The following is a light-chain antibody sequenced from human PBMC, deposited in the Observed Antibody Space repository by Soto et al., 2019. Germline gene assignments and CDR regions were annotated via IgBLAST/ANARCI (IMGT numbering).Light chain of an antibody. CDR3: SSDVGRTAPLYV. CDR1: SSDLGNNNL. CDR2: EDN. Sequence: QSALTQPASVSGSPGQSSTISCTGTSSDLGNNNLVSWYQVHPGKAPRLMMYEDNKRPPGVSRRFAGSKSGNTASLTIAGLPAEDEPDYYCSSDVGRTAPLYVFGTGTKLTAL. J-gene: IGLJ1*01. V-gene: IGLV2-23*01.